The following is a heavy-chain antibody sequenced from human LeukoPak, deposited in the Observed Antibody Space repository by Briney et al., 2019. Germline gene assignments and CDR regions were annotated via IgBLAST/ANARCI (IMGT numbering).Heavy chain of an antibody. CDR3: ARGMGRRTFEI. D-gene: IGHD1-26*01. Sequence: GESLKISCKASGYFFPSSWIGWARQMPGKGLEWMGIFYPGDSETIYSSSFQGQVTFSADKSITTAYLQWSSLKASDTAMYYCARGMGRRTFEIWGQGTMVTVSS. J-gene: IGHJ3*02. CDR1: GYFFPSSW. V-gene: IGHV5-51*01. CDR2: FYPGDSET.